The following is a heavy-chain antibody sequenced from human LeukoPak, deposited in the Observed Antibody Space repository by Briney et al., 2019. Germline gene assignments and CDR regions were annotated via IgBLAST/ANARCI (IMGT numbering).Heavy chain of an antibody. CDR1: GFTFSSYA. D-gene: IGHD5-18*01. CDR2: ISAGGSTT. J-gene: IGHJ4*02. Sequence: GGSLRLSCAASGFTFSSYAMSWVRQAPGKGLEWVSGISAGGSTTYYADSVKGRFTISRDNSRNTLYLQMNSLRAEDTAVYYCAKVLHGYSYGLADCWGQGTLATVSS. CDR3: AKVLHGYSYGLADC. V-gene: IGHV3-23*01.